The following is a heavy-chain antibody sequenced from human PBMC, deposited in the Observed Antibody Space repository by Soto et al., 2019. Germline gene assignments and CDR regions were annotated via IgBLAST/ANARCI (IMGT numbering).Heavy chain of an antibody. Sequence: SVKVSCKASCYTFTIYGISWVRQAPGQVLEWMGWINPYNGNKKYAQKLQGRVTMTTDTSTSTAYMELRSLRSEDTAVYYCARGRGYYDSSGTQLSDYWGQGTLVTVSS. J-gene: IGHJ4*02. CDR2: INPYNGNK. CDR1: CYTFTIYG. CDR3: ARGRGYYDSSGTQLSDY. V-gene: IGHV1-18*01. D-gene: IGHD3-22*01.